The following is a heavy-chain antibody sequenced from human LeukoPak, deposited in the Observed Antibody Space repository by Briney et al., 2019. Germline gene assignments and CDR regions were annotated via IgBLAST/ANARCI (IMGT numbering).Heavy chain of an antibody. V-gene: IGHV1-69*05. CDR2: IMPMFGKA. CDR3: ARIRDGYNDAYDI. CDR1: GGTFSSYD. J-gene: IGHJ3*02. D-gene: IGHD5-24*01. Sequence: SVKVSCKASGGTFSSYDISWVRQAPGQGLEWMGGIMPMFGKANYAQNFQGRVTMTRDTSTTTVYMELSSLRSEDTAIYYCARIRDGYNDAYDIWGQGTVVTVPS.